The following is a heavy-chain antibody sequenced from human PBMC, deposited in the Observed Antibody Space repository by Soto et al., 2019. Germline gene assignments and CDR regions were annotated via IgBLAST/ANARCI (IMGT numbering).Heavy chain of an antibody. CDR2: ISSSSSYI. Sequence: EVQLVESGGGLVKPGGSLRLSCAASGFTFSSYSMNWVRQAPGKGLEWVSSISSSSSYIYYADSVKGRFTISRDNAKNSLYLQMNSLRAEDTAVYYCARGARDSSGYYSNYWGQGTLVTVSS. CDR3: ARGARDSSGYYSNY. D-gene: IGHD3-22*01. V-gene: IGHV3-21*01. J-gene: IGHJ4*02. CDR1: GFTFSSYS.